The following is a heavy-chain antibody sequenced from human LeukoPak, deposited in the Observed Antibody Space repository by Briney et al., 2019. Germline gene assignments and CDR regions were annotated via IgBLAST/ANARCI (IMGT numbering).Heavy chain of an antibody. CDR3: AKDFNYYDSSGCLDY. CDR2: MSYDRSNK. Sequence: PGRSLRLSCAASGFTFSNYGMHWVRQAPGKGLEWMAVMSYDRSNKYYADSVKGRFTISRDNSKNTLYLQMNSLRAEDTAVYYCAKDFNYYDSSGCLDYWGQGTLVTVSS. CDR1: GFTFSNYG. V-gene: IGHV3-30*18. J-gene: IGHJ4*02. D-gene: IGHD3-22*01.